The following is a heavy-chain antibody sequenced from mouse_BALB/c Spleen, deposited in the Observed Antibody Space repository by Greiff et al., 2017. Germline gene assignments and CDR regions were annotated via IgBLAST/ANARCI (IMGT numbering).Heavy chain of an antibody. J-gene: IGHJ4*01. V-gene: IGHV5-6-3*01. CDR2: INSNGGST. CDR1: GFTFSSYG. CDR3: AREDLYYAMDY. Sequence: EVKLMESGGGLVQPGGSLKLSCAASGFTFSSYGMSWVRQTPDKRLELVATINSNGGSTYYPDSVKGRFTISRDNAKNTLYLQMSSLKSEDTAMYYCAREDLYYAMDYWGQGTSVTVSS.